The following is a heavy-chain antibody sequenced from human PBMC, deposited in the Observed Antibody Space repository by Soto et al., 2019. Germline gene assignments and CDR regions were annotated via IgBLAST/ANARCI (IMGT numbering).Heavy chain of an antibody. CDR1: GFTFSNYW. CDR2: VNGDGSST. CDR3: ASDPRHSYGGGYYGMDV. Sequence: GGSLRLSCAASGFTFSNYWMHWVRQAPGKGLVWVSRVNGDGSSTFYADSVKGRFTISRDNAKNSLYLQMNSLRDEDTAVYYCASDPRHSYGGGYYGMDVWGQGTTVTVSS. J-gene: IGHJ6*02. V-gene: IGHV3-74*01. D-gene: IGHD5-18*01.